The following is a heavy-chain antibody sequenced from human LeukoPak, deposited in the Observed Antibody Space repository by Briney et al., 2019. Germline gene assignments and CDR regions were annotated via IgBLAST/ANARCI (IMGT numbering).Heavy chain of an antibody. CDR1: GGSISSYY. D-gene: IGHD3-22*01. V-gene: IGHV4-4*07. CDR3: ARVVAPRSGYYLDAFDI. Sequence: SGPTLVKPSETLSLTCTVSGGSISSYYWSWIRQPAGKGLEWIGRIYTSGSTNYNPSLKSRVTMSVDTSKNQFSLKLSSVTAADTAVYYCARVVAPRSGYYLDAFDIWGQGTMVTVSS. CDR2: IYTSGST. J-gene: IGHJ3*02.